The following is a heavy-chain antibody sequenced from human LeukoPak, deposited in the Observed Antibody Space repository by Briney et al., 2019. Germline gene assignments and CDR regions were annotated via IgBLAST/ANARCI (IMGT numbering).Heavy chain of an antibody. J-gene: IGHJ4*02. CDR1: GYSINSGFY. CDR3: ARVEVGATSPFDY. CDR2: IYHSGNT. V-gene: IGHV4-38-2*02. D-gene: IGHD1-26*01. Sequence: SETLSLICTVSGYSINSGFYWAWIRQPPGKGLEWIGSIYHSGNTYYNPSLKSRVTISVDTSKNRFSLKLSSVTAADTAVYYCARVEVGATSPFDYWGQGNLVTVSS.